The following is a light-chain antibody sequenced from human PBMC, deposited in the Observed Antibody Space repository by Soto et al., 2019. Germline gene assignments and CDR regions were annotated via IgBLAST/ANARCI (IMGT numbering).Light chain of an antibody. CDR1: QGIHTR. CDR3: QQTDTFAFT. Sequence: DIQMTQSPSTLSASVGDRITITCRASQGIHTRLAWYQQKPGKAPKLLIYLASSFQSNVPSRFSGGGSGTDFNLNISILQAEDLATYYCQQTDTFAFTFGPGAQLHI. J-gene: IGKJ3*01. V-gene: IGKV1-12*01. CDR2: LAS.